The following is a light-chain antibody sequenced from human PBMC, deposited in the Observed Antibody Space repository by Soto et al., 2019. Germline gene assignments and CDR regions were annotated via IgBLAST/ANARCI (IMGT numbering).Light chain of an antibody. CDR1: SSDVGGYNY. CDR3: ASYTSRGTRV. V-gene: IGLV2-14*01. CDR2: EVT. J-gene: IGLJ1*01. Sequence: QSVLTQPASVSGSPGQSITISCTGTSSDVGGYNYVSWYQQRPGKAPKFMIYEVTNRPSGVSNRFSGSKSGTTASLTISGLQAEDEADYYCASYTSRGTRVFGTGTKLTVL.